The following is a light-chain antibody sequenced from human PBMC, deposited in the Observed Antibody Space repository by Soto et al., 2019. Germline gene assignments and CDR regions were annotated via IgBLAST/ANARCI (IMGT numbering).Light chain of an antibody. J-gene: IGLJ1*01. CDR2: DVS. Sequence: QSVLTQPASVSGSPGQSIAISCTGISSDVSGYNYVSWYQQHPGKATKLMVYDVSNRPSGVSNRYSGSKSGNTASLTISVLQAEDEADYYCSSYTSSSTYVFGTGTKVTVL. CDR3: SSYTSSSTYV. V-gene: IGLV2-14*01. CDR1: SSDVSGYNY.